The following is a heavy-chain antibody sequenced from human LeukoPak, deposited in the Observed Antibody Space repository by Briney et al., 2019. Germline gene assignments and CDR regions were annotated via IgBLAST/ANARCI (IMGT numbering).Heavy chain of an antibody. V-gene: IGHV3-15*01. CDR2: IKSKADGGTT. D-gene: IGHD6-13*01. Sequence: PGGSLRLSCVASGFTFSKAWMSWVRQAPGKGLEWVGRIKSKADGGTTDYAAPVKGRFTISRDDSKNTLYLQMNSLKTEDTAVYYCTTGGIAAAIIQHWGQGTLVTVSS. J-gene: IGHJ1*01. CDR3: TTGGIAAAIIQH. CDR1: GFTFSKAW.